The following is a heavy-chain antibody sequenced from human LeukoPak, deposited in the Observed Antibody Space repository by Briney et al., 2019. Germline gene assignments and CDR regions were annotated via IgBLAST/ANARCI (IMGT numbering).Heavy chain of an antibody. CDR2: IYYSGNT. Sequence: SETLSLTCTVSGGSIITTSYYWGWIRQPSGKGLEWIGSIYYSGNTYYNPSLKSRVTISVDTSKIQFSLKLSSMTAADTAVYYCARFTSTLTMDYWGQGTLVTVSS. CDR3: ARFTSTLTMDY. CDR1: GGSIITTSYY. J-gene: IGHJ4*02. V-gene: IGHV4-39*01.